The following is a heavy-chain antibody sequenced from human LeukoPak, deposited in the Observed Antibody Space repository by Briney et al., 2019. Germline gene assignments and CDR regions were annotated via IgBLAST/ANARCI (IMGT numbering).Heavy chain of an antibody. D-gene: IGHD7-27*01. J-gene: IGHJ4*02. CDR2: IKSKTDGGTT. CDR3: TTLNWG. V-gene: IGHV3-15*01. Sequence: GGSLRLSCAASGFTLDRYNMNWVRQAPGKGLEWVGHIKSKTDGGTTDYAAPVKGRFTISRDDSKNRLYLQMNSLKTEDTAVYYCTTLNWGWGQGTLVTVSS. CDR1: GFTLDRYN.